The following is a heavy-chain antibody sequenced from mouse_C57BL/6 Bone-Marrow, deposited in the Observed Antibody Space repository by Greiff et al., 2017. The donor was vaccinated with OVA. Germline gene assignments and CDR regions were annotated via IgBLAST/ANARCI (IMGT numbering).Heavy chain of an antibody. V-gene: IGHV14-4*01. CDR2: IDPENGDT. D-gene: IGHD2-4*01. CDR3: TTGGLRRGYYFDY. CDR1: GFNIKDDY. J-gene: IGHJ2*01. Sequence: VQLQQSGAELVRPGASVKLSCTASGFNIKDDYMHWVKQRPEQGLEWIGWIDPENGDTEYASKFQGKATITADTSSNTAYLQLSSLTSEDTAVYYCTTGGLRRGYYFDYWGQGTTLTVSS.